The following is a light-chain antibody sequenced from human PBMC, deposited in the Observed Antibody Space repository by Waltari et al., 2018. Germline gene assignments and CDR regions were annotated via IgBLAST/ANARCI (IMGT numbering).Light chain of an antibody. J-gene: IGLJ2*01. V-gene: IGLV1-40*01. Sequence: QSVLTQPTSAPGAPGPTVTTARTGCSSNNGAGYDVHWYQQLPGTAPKLLLHGNSNRPSGVPARFSGSKSCTSASLAITGLQAEDEADYYCQSYDSSLSGSVFGGGTKLTVL. CDR3: QSYDSSLSGSV. CDR2: GNS. CDR1: SSNNGAGYD.